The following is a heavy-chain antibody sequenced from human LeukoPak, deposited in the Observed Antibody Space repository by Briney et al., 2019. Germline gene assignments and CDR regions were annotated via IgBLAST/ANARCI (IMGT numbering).Heavy chain of an antibody. CDR2: IKSKTDGGTT. D-gene: IGHD3-3*01. V-gene: IGHV3-15*01. J-gene: IGHJ4*02. CDR1: GFTFSNAW. CDR3: TTDPPTYYDFWSGYFNFDY. Sequence: PGGSLRLSCAASGFTFSNAWMSWVRQAPGKGLEWVGRIKSKTDGGTTDYAAPVKGRFTISRDDSKNTLYLQMNSLKTEDTAVYYCTTDPPTYYDFWSGYFNFDYWGQGTLVTVSS.